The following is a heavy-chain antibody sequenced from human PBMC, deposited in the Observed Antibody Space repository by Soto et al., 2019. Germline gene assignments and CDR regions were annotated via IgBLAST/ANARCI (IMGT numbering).Heavy chain of an antibody. V-gene: IGHV3-23*01. D-gene: IGHD2-8*02. Sequence: GGALRLCCAASGFTFSSYAMSWVRQAPGKGLEWVSGISGSGGSTYYADSVKGRFTISRDNSKNTLYLQRNSQRAEDKAVYSCAKDNCTGPAPNYFDYWGQGTLVTVCS. CDR1: GFTFSSYA. J-gene: IGHJ4*02. CDR3: AKDNCTGPAPNYFDY. CDR2: ISGSGGST.